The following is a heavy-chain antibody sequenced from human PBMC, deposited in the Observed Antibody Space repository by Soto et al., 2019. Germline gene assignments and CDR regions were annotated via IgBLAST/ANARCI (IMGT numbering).Heavy chain of an antibody. CDR2: IYYSGST. D-gene: IGHD6-13*01. CDR3: AREGKQHKPYYFDY. Sequence: SETLSLTCTVSGGSISSGGYYWSWIRQHPGKGLEWIGYIYYSGSTYYNPSLKSRVTISVDTSKNQFSLKLSSVTAADTAVYYCAREGKQHKPYYFDYWGQGTLVTVSS. V-gene: IGHV4-31*03. CDR1: GGSISSGGYY. J-gene: IGHJ4*02.